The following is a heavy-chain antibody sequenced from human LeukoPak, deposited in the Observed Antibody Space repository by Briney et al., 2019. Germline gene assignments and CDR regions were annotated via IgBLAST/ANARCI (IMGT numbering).Heavy chain of an antibody. Sequence: SETLTLTCAVYGGSFSGYYWSWVRQPPGKGLEWIGEINHSGSTNYDPSLKSRVTISVDTSKNQFSLKLSSVTAADTAVYYCARGWSSSGYYYYYYMDVWGKGTTVTVSS. D-gene: IGHD3-22*01. CDR1: GGSFSGYY. V-gene: IGHV4-34*01. CDR3: ARGWSSSGYYYYYYMDV. CDR2: INHSGST. J-gene: IGHJ6*03.